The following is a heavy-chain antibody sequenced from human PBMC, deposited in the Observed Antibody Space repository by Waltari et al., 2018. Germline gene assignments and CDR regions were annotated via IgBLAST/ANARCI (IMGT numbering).Heavy chain of an antibody. CDR1: GYTFTGYY. J-gene: IGHJ4*02. D-gene: IGHD6-13*01. V-gene: IGHV1-2*02. Sequence: QVQLVQSGAEVKKPGASVKVSXKXSGYTFTGYYMHWVRQAPGQGLEWMGWINPNSGGTNDAQKFQGRVTMTRDTSISTAYMELSRLRSDDTAVYYCARIAAAAHGVDYWGQGTLVXVSX. CDR2: INPNSGGT. CDR3: ARIAAAAHGVDY.